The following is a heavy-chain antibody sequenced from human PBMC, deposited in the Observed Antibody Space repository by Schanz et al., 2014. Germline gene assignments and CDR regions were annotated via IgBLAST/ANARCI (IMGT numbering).Heavy chain of an antibody. CDR3: ANTLFPGGTQTFGN. Sequence: EVQLLESGGGLVEPGGSLRLSCEASGFSFGDYGMSWVRQAPGKGLEWVSGFDAHDGRAYYADSAQVRFTISRDNSKSTLYVEMHILRVEDTAVYYCANTLFPGGTQTFGNWGRGTLVTVSS. D-gene: IGHD2-8*02. J-gene: IGHJ4*02. CDR1: GFSFGDYG. CDR2: FDAHDGRA. V-gene: IGHV3-23*01.